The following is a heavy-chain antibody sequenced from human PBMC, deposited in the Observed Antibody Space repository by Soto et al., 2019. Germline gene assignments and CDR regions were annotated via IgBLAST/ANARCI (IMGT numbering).Heavy chain of an antibody. CDR1: GFTFSSYG. CDR3: PREYNWNYDY. D-gene: IGHD1-7*01. J-gene: IGHJ4*02. CDR2: IWYDGSNK. V-gene: IGHV3-33*01. Sequence: QVQLVESGGGVVQPGRSLRLSCAASGFTFSSYGMHWVRQAPGKGLEWVAVIWYDGSNKYYADSVKGRFTISRDNSKNTLYLQMNSLRAEDTAVYYCPREYNWNYDYWGQGTLVTVSS.